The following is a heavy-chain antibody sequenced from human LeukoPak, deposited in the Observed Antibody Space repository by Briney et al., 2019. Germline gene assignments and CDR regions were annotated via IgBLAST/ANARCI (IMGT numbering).Heavy chain of an antibody. V-gene: IGHV4-30-2*01. D-gene: IGHD6-6*01. Sequence: SETLSLTCTVSGGSISSGGYYWRWIRQPPGKGLEWIGYIYHSGSTYYNPSLKSRVTISVDRSKNQFSLKLSSVTAADTAVYYCARFHPIAALGYWGQGTLVTVSS. CDR2: IYHSGST. J-gene: IGHJ4*02. CDR1: GGSISSGGYY. CDR3: ARFHPIAALGY.